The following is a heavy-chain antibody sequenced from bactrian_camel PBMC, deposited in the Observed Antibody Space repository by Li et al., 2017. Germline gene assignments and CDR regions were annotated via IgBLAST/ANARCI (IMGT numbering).Heavy chain of an antibody. CDR2: YRGDGRT. V-gene: IGHV3S26*01. D-gene: IGHD2*01. CDR1: GYTYSSNFC. J-gene: IGHJ4*01. CDR3: AAMSTYCSGTYYWLGRNWYSY. Sequence: QVQLVESGGGSVQAGGSLRLTCAASGYTYSSNFCMGWFRQAPGKEREGVAAYRGDGRTTYADSAKGRFTISKDNANANLYLQMNSLKPEDTAMYYCAAMSTYCSGTYYWLGRNWYSYWGQGTQVTVS.